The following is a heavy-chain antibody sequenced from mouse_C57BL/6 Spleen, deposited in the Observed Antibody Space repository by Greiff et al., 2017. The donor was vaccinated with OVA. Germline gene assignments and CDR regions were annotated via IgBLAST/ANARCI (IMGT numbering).Heavy chain of an antibody. CDR3: ARVTTVVATGAMDY. CDR1: GFTFSDYY. CDR2: ISNGGGST. D-gene: IGHD1-1*01. Sequence: EVKVEESGGGLVQPGGSLKLSCAASGFTFSDYYMYWVRQTPEKRLEWVAYISNGGGSTYYPDTVKGRFTISRDNAKNTLYLQMSRLKSEDTAMYYCARVTTVVATGAMDYWGQGTSVTVSS. V-gene: IGHV5-12*01. J-gene: IGHJ4*01.